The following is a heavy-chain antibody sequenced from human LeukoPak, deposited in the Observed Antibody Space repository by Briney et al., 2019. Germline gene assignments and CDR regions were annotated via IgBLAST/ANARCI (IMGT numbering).Heavy chain of an antibody. CDR3: ALITGDPTEDY. D-gene: IGHD7-27*01. Sequence: ASVKVSCKASGYTFTSYYMHWVRQAPGQGLEWMGIINPSGGSTSYARKFQGRVTMTRDTSTSTVYMELSSLRSEDTAVYYCALITGDPTEDYWGQGTLVTVSS. CDR1: GYTFTSYY. J-gene: IGHJ4*02. V-gene: IGHV1-46*01. CDR2: INPSGGST.